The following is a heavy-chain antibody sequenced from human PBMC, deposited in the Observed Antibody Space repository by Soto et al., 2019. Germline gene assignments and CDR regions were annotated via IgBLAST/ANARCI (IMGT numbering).Heavy chain of an antibody. D-gene: IGHD3-3*02. V-gene: IGHV1-69*12. CDR2: IMPIFRTA. CDR3: ARDKDRAQLGGNYYYGMDV. Sequence: QDQVVQSGAEVKKPGSSVKVSCKTSGGTYSTSAISWVRQAPGQGIEWMGGIMPIFRTADYAQRFQGRVTMTADESASTAYLELRSLTSEDTAIYYCARDKDRAQLGGNYYYGMDVWGQGTTVTVTS. J-gene: IGHJ6*02. CDR1: GGTYSTSA.